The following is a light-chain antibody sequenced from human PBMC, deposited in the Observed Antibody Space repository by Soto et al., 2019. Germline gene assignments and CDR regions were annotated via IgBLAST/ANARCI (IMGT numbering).Light chain of an antibody. J-gene: IGKJ1*01. CDR2: AAS. CDR3: QPHGNSLTWT. Sequence: EVVLTQSPGTVSLSPGERATLSCRASQSVTNNYLAWYQQKAGQAPRLLIYAASSRATGIPDRFCGSGSGTDFTLKLRMLEPDDFAVYYCQPHGNSLTWTFGPGTKVEIK. CDR1: QSVTNNY. V-gene: IGKV3-20*01.